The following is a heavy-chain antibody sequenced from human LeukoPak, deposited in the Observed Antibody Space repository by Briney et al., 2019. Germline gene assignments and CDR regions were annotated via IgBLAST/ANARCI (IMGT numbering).Heavy chain of an antibody. CDR2: INPNSGGT. J-gene: IGHJ4*02. CDR3: ARFPRKYYGPRGYFDY. D-gene: IGHD3-10*01. V-gene: IGHV1-2*06. Sequence: ASVTVSCKASGYTFTGYYMHWVRQAPGQGLEWMGRINPNSGGTNYAQKFQGRVTMTRDTSISTAYMELSRLRSDDTAVYYCARFPRKYYGPRGYFDYWGQGTLVTVSS. CDR1: GYTFTGYY.